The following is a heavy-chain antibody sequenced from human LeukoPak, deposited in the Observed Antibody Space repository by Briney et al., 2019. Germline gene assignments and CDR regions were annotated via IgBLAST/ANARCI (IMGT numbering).Heavy chain of an antibody. V-gene: IGHV3-30*04. CDR1: GFTFSSYA. CDR2: ISYDGRNT. Sequence: GGSLRLSCAASGFTFSSYAMHWVRQAPGKGLEWVAVISYDGRNTFNADSVKGRFIISRDNSENTPYLQMNSLRAEDTAVYYCARVGYSYSDYWGQGTLVTVSS. D-gene: IGHD5-18*01. J-gene: IGHJ4*02. CDR3: ARVGYSYSDY.